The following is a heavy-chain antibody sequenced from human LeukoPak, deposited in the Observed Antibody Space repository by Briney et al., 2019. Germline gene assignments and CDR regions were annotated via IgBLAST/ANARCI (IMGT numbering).Heavy chain of an antibody. Sequence: SSETLSLTCAVSGGSISSGGYSWSWIRQPPGKGLEWIGYIYHSGSTYYNPSLKSRVTISVDTSKNQFSLKLSSVTAADTAVYYCARVRAQYYYGSGSYYKGWFDPWGQGTLVTVSS. J-gene: IGHJ5*02. CDR1: GGSISSGGYS. CDR2: IYHSGST. D-gene: IGHD3-10*01. CDR3: ARVRAQYYYGSGSYYKGWFDP. V-gene: IGHV4-30-2*01.